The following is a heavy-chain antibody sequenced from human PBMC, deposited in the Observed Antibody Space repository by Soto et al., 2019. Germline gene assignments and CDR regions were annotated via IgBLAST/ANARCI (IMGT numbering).Heavy chain of an antibody. V-gene: IGHV1-69*02. D-gene: IGHD2-15*01. CDR3: ARTAQYCSGGSCSSNGHYYYYYYMDV. Sequence: QVQLVQSGAEVKKPGSSVKVSCKASGGTFSSYTISWVRQAPGQGLEWMGRIIPILGIANYAQKFQGRVTITADKSTSTAYMELSSLRSEDTAVYYCARTAQYCSGGSCSSNGHYYYYYYMDVWGKGTTVTVSS. CDR1: GGTFSSYT. CDR2: IIPILGIA. J-gene: IGHJ6*03.